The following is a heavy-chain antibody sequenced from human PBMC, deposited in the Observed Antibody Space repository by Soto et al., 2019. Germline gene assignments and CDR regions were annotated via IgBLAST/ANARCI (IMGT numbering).Heavy chain of an antibody. CDR3: ARGYSHYAH. CDR1: GGSVSRDSNF. J-gene: IGHJ4*02. V-gene: IGHV4-61*01. D-gene: IGHD4-4*01. CDR2: IYYSGPS. Sequence: SETLSLTCTVSGGSVSRDSNFWSWIRQPPGKGLEWIGYIYYSGPSRYNPSLESRVTISIDSSKNQVSLTLTSVTAADTAVYYCARGYSHYAHWGRGTLVTVSS.